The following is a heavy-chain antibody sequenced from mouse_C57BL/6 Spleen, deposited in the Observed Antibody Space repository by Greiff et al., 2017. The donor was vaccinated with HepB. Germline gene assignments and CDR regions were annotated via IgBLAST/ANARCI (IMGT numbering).Heavy chain of an antibody. D-gene: IGHD2-1*01. CDR3: ASPSNYEAMDY. J-gene: IGHJ4*01. CDR1: GYTFTSYW. Sequence: QVQLQQSGAELVKPGASVKLSCKASGYTFTSYWMHWVKQRPGQGLEWIGMIHPNSGSTNYNEKFKSKATLTVDKSSSTAYMQLSSLTSEDSAVYYCASPSNYEAMDYWGQGTSVTVSS. V-gene: IGHV1-64*01. CDR2: IHPNSGST.